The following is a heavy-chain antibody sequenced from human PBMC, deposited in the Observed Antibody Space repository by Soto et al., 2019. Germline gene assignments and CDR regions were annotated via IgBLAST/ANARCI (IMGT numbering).Heavy chain of an antibody. J-gene: IGHJ4*02. CDR3: ARDQGGDSDY. V-gene: IGHV4-59*01. CDR1: GVSISTYY. D-gene: IGHD2-21*02. CDR2: IYYSGST. Sequence: SETLSLTXTVSGVSISTYYWSWIRQPPGKGLEWIGYIYYSGSTNYNPSLKSRVTISVDTSKSQFSLKLTSVTAADTAVYYCARDQGGDSDYWGQGSLVTVSS.